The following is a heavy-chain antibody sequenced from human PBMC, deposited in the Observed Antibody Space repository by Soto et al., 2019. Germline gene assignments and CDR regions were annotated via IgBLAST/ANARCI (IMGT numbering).Heavy chain of an antibody. Sequence: QVQLQESSPGLVKPSQTLSLTCTVSGGSISNGGYYWSWIRQHPGKGLEWIGYIYYSGSTYYNPSLKSRVTISVDTSKNQFSLKLSSVTAADTAVYYCARALVSRGYSYGYLDYWGQGTLVTVSS. D-gene: IGHD5-18*01. CDR2: IYYSGST. V-gene: IGHV4-31*03. CDR1: GGSISNGGYY. J-gene: IGHJ4*02. CDR3: ARALVSRGYSYGYLDY.